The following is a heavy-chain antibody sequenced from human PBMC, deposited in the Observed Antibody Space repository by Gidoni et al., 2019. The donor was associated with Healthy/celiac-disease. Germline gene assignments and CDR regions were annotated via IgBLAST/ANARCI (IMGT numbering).Heavy chain of an antibody. CDR3: ARQAFSPPGWFDP. Sequence: EVQLVQSGAEVKKPGASLKISGKGSGYGFTSYWFGWVRQMPGKGLEWMGIMYPGDSDTRYSPSFQGQVTISADKSISTAYLQWSSLKASDTAMYYCARQAFSPPGWFDPWGQGTLVTVSS. CDR1: GYGFTSYW. D-gene: IGHD3-3*02. J-gene: IGHJ5*02. V-gene: IGHV5-51*01. CDR2: MYPGDSDT.